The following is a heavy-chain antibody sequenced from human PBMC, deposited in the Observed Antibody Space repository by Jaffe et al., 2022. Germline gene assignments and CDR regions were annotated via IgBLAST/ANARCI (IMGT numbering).Heavy chain of an antibody. J-gene: IGHJ3*02. CDR3: ARVPRIAVAGTYAFDI. D-gene: IGHD6-19*01. Sequence: QVQLQQWGAGLLKPSETLSLTCAVYGGSFSGYYWSWIRQPPGKGLEWIGEINHSGSTNYNPSLKSRVTISVDTSKNQFSLKLSSVTAADTAVYYCARVPRIAVAGTYAFDIWGQGTMVTVSS. CDR2: INHSGST. V-gene: IGHV4-34*01. CDR1: GGSFSGYY.